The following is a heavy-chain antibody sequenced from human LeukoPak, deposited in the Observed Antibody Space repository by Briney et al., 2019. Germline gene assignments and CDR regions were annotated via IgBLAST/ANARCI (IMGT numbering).Heavy chain of an antibody. J-gene: IGHJ6*03. V-gene: IGHV3-30*02. CDR3: AKESLGSVDPRGYSTTVSQDV. D-gene: IGHD4-17*01. CDR2: IRYDGSNK. CDR1: GFTFTHYA. Sequence: GGSLRLSCAASGFTFTHYAMHWVRQAPGKGLEWVAFIRYDGSNKYYADSVKGRFTISRDNSKNTLYLQMNSLRAEDTAVYYCAKESLGSVDPRGYSTTVSQDVWGKGTTVTIS.